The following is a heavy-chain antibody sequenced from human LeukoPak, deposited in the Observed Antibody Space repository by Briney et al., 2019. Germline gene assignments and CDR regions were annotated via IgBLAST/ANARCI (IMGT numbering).Heavy chain of an antibody. Sequence: GGSLRRSCAASGFTFSSYAMSWVRQAPGKGLEWVSAISGSGGSTYYADSVKGRFTISRDNSKNTLYPQMNSLRAEDTAVYYCAKDGSGSYTDYWGQGTLVTVSS. CDR3: AKDGSGSYTDY. V-gene: IGHV3-23*01. CDR2: ISGSGGST. J-gene: IGHJ4*02. D-gene: IGHD3-10*01. CDR1: GFTFSSYA.